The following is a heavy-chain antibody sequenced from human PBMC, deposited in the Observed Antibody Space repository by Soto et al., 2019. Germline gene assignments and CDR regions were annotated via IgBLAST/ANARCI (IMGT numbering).Heavy chain of an antibody. CDR3: AKAHSPGAGYFYYGMDV. J-gene: IGHJ6*02. Sequence: PGGSLILSCAASGFTFSSYWMSWVRQAPGKGLEWVANIKQDGSEKYYVDSVKGRFTISRDNAKNSLYLQMNSLRAEDTAVYYCAKAHSPGAGYFYYGMDVWGRGTPVTVSS. D-gene: IGHD2-15*01. CDR1: GFTFSSYW. CDR2: IKQDGSEK. V-gene: IGHV3-7*01.